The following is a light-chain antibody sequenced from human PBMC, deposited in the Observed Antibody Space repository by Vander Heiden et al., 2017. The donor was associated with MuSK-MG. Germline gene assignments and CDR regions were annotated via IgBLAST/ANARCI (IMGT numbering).Light chain of an antibody. CDR1: KDISVD. CDR3: QRYDTFLNK. J-gene: IGKJ3*01. Sequence: DIQMTQSPSSLAASVGDRVTISCQTSKDISVDLNWYQQKPGKAPKLLIYDGSHLDAGVSSRFSGGASATDFTLTISILHPEDGTTYDCQRYDTFLNKFGHGTKLEIK. CDR2: DGS. V-gene: IGKV1-33*01.